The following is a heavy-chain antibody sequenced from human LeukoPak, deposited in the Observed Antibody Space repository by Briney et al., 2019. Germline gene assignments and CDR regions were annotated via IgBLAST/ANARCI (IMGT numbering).Heavy chain of an antibody. CDR2: IYFSGST. Sequence: SETLSLTCTVSGGSVSTGSYYWSWIRLPPGKGLEWIGYIYFSGSTNYNPSLKSRVTISVDTSKNQFSLKLYSVTAADTAVYFCARVYYYSSYWFDPWGQGTLVTVSS. J-gene: IGHJ5*02. D-gene: IGHD3-10*01. CDR1: GGSVSTGSYY. CDR3: ARVYYYSSYWFDP. V-gene: IGHV4-61*01.